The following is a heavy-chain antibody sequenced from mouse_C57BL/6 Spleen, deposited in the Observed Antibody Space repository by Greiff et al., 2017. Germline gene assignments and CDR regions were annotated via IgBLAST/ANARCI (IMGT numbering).Heavy chain of an antibody. V-gene: IGHV1-50*01. D-gene: IGHD1-1*01. CDR3: ARRITTVVPFDY. J-gene: IGHJ2*01. CDR2: IDPSDSYT. CDR1: GYTFTSYW. Sequence: VQLQQPGAELVKPGASVKLSCKASGYTFTSYWMQWVKQRPGQGLEWIGEIDPSDSYTNYNQKFKGKATLTVDTSSSTAYMQLSSLTSEDSAVYYCARRITTVVPFDYWGQGTTLTVSS.